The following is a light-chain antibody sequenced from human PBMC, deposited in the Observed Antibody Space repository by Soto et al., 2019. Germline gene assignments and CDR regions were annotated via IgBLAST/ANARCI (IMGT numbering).Light chain of an antibody. V-gene: IGKV4-1*01. CDR2: WAS. Sequence: DIVMTQSPDSLAVSLGEGATINCKSSQSVLYDSNNKNYLAWYQQKPGQPPKLLIYWASTRESGVPDRFSGTGSGTDFTLTISSLQAEDVAVYYCQQYYSIPKTFGQGTKVDIK. CDR3: QQYYSIPKT. CDR1: QSVLYDSNNKNY. J-gene: IGKJ1*01.